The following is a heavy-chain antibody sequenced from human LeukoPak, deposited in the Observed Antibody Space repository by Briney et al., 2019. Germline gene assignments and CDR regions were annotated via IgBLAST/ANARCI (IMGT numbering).Heavy chain of an antibody. Sequence: SSETLSLTCTVSGGSISSSSYYWGWIRQPPGKGLEWIGNIYYSGSTNYNPSLKSRVTISVDTSKNQFSLKLSSVTAADTAVYYCARLGSGRTYYYYYMDVWGKGTTVTVSS. CDR2: IYYSGST. CDR3: ARLGSGRTYYYYYMDV. CDR1: GGSISSSSYY. J-gene: IGHJ6*03. D-gene: IGHD3-10*01. V-gene: IGHV4-39*07.